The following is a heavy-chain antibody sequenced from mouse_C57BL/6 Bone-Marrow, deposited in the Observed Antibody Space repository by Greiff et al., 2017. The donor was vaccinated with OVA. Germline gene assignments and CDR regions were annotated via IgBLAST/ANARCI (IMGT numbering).Heavy chain of an antibody. CDR2: IWSGGST. Sequence: VHLVESGPGLVQPSQSLSITCTVSGFSLTSYGVHWVRQPPGKGLEWLGVIWSGGSTDYNAAFISRLSISKDNSKSQVFFKMNSLQADDTAIYYCAKKGDYYYGYWYFDVWGTGTTVTVSS. V-gene: IGHV2-4*01. D-gene: IGHD1-1*01. CDR3: AKKGDYYYGYWYFDV. CDR1: GFSLTSYG. J-gene: IGHJ1*03.